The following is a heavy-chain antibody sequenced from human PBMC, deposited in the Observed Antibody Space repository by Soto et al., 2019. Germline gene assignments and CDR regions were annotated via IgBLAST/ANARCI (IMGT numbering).Heavy chain of an antibody. CDR2: ISGSGDST. CDR3: AKSQPSSWAYFDY. CDR1: GFTFSSYA. J-gene: IGHJ4*02. D-gene: IGHD6-13*01. Sequence: EVQLLESGGGLVQPGGSLRLSCAASGFTFSSYAMSWVRQAPGKGLEWVATISGSGDSTYYADSVQGRLTISRDNSKNTLYLQMNSLRAEDTAIFSCAKSQPSSWAYFDYWGQGTLVTVSS. V-gene: IGHV3-23*01.